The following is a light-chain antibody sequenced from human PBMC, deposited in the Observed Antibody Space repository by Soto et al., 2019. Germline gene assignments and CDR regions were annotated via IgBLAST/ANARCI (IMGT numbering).Light chain of an antibody. CDR1: SGINVGTYR. V-gene: IGLV5-45*03. CDR3: MIWDSNAVI. CDR2: YKTDSDR. J-gene: IGLJ2*01. Sequence: QPVLTQPSSLSASPGASASLTCTLRSGINVGTYRIYWYQQKPGSPPQFLLFYKTDSDRQQGSGVPSRFSGSKDVSANAGILLLSGLQSEDEADYYCMIWDSNAVIFGGGTQLTVL.